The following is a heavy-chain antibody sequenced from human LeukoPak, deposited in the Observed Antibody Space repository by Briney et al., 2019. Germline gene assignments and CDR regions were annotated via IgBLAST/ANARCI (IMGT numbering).Heavy chain of an antibody. CDR2: ISSSSSTI. V-gene: IGHV3-48*02. CDR3: ARGDYEGGP. CDR1: GFTFSSYS. Sequence: SGGSLRLSCAASGFTFSSYSMNWVRQAPGKGLEWVSYISSSSSTIYYADSVKGRFTISRDNAKNLLYLQMNSLRDEDTAVYYCARGDYEGGPWGQGTLVTVSS. D-gene: IGHD4-17*01. J-gene: IGHJ5*02.